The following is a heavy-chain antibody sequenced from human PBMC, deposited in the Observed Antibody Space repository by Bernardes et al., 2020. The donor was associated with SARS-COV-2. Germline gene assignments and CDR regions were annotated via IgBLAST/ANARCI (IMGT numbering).Heavy chain of an antibody. V-gene: IGHV3-23*01. CDR2: ISGSGGST. Sequence: GGSLRLSCAASGFTFSSYAMSWVRQAPGKGLEWVSAISGSGGSTYYADSVKGRFTISRDNSKNTLYLQMNSLRAEDTAVYYCARSLRATEYYYGSGSYPPTRYGMDVWGQGTTVTVSS. CDR1: GFTFSSYA. CDR3: ARSLRATEYYYGSGSYPPTRYGMDV. D-gene: IGHD3-10*01. J-gene: IGHJ6*02.